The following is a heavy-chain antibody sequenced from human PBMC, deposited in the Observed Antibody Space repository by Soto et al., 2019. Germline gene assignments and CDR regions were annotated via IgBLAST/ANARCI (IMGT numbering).Heavy chain of an antibody. Sequence: GGSLRLSCAASGFTFSSYTLNWVRRAPGKGLEWVATSGDRRTGNTHYSDSVRGRFTLSRDYSRNILFLQMDSLRADDTALYYCTTWLTAHFDYWGRGTQVTVSS. CDR3: TTWLTAHFDY. CDR1: GFTFSSYT. D-gene: IGHD2-21*02. CDR2: SGDRRTGNT. J-gene: IGHJ4*02. V-gene: IGHV3-23*01.